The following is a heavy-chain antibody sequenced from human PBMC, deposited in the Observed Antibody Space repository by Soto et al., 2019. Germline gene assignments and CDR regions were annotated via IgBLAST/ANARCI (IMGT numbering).Heavy chain of an antibody. J-gene: IGHJ6*02. CDR3: AGDYYYGSGNYYRADYYHYGMDV. Sequence: PGGSLRLSCAASGFTVTSYYMSWVRQAPGKGLEWVSLIYTGGNTNYADSVKGRLTISRDNSKNTLYLQMNSLRAEDTAVYYCAGDYYYGSGNYYRADYYHYGMDVWGQGTTVTVSS. D-gene: IGHD3-10*01. CDR2: IYTGGNT. V-gene: IGHV3-53*01. CDR1: GFTVTSYY.